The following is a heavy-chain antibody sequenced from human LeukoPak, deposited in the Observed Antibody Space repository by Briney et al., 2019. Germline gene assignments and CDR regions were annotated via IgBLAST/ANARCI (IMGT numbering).Heavy chain of an antibody. D-gene: IGHD5-18*01. V-gene: IGHV4-61*02. CDR2: ISPSGST. CDR3: ARFSSAMAGASDI. Sequence: SETLSLTCTVSGDSINGGNYYWTWLRQPAGKGLEWIGRISPSGSTNHNPSLTSRVTISVDTSKNQISLKLSSVTAADTAVYFCARFSSAMAGASDIWGQGTVVTVSS. J-gene: IGHJ3*02. CDR1: GDSINGGNYY.